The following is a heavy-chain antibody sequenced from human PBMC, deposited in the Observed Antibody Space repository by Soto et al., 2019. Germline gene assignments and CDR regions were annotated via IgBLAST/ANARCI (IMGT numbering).Heavy chain of an antibody. CDR2: IYYSGST. V-gene: IGHV4-59*01. Sequence: KTSETLSLTCTVSDGSISSYYWSWIRQPQGKGLEWIGYIYYSGSTNYNPSLKSRVTISVDTSKNQFSLKLSSVTAADTAVYYCAREVSGWFDPWGQGTLVTVSS. J-gene: IGHJ5*02. D-gene: IGHD1-26*01. CDR1: DGSISSYY. CDR3: AREVSGWFDP.